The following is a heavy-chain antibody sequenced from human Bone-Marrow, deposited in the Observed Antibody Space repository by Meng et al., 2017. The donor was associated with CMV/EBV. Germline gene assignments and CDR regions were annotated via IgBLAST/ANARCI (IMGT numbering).Heavy chain of an antibody. CDR2: INFSGNTI. D-gene: IGHD3-16*01. Sequence: GESLKISCAASGFTFTAYTMNWVRQAPGKGLEWLSYINFSGNTIYYADSVRGRFTISRDNAKNSLFLQMNSLRAEDTAMYYCAKDQRLRPTNMIVPPPPLFDPWGQGTPVTVSS. J-gene: IGHJ5*02. V-gene: IGHV3-48*04. CDR1: GFTFTAYT. CDR3: AKDQRLRPTNMIVPPPPLFDP.